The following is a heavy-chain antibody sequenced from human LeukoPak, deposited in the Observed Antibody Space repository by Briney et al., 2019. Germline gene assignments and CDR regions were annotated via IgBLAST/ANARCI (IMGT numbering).Heavy chain of an antibody. CDR3: ARDLGLLSVIGGYNWFDP. Sequence: SVKVSCKASGGTFSKYALSWVRQAPGQGLEWMGGIIPIFGTATYAQKFQARVTITADKSTSTAYMELSSLRSQDTAVYYCARDLGLLSVIGGYNWFDPWGQGTLVAVSS. J-gene: IGHJ5*02. CDR2: IIPIFGTA. V-gene: IGHV1-69*06. CDR1: GGTFSKYA. D-gene: IGHD2-21*02.